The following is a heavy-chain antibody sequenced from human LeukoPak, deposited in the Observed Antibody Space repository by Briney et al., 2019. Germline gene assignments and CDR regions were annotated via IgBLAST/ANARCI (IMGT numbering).Heavy chain of an antibody. V-gene: IGHV6-1*01. Sequence: SQTLSLTCAISGDSVSSNSASWNWFRQSPSRGLEWLGRAFSTSQWNIDYAESVKGRITINPDTSKNLASLQLTSVTPEDTAVYYCARRQCNVYEGYFDYWGQGTLVTVSS. CDR2: AFSTSQWNI. CDR1: GDSVSSNSAS. D-gene: IGHD5/OR15-5a*01. CDR3: ARRQCNVYEGYFDY. J-gene: IGHJ4*02.